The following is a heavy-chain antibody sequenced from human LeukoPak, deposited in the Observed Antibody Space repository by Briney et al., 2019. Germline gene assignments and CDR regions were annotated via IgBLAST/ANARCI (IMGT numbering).Heavy chain of an antibody. V-gene: IGHV4-59*01. Sequence: SETLSLTCTVSGGSISSYYWSWIRQPPGKGLEWIGYIYYSGSTNYNPSLKSRVTISVDTSKNQFSLKLGSVTAADTAVYYCAGEALNFTMGAFDIWGQGTMVTVSS. CDR2: IYYSGST. J-gene: IGHJ3*02. CDR1: GGSISSYY. CDR3: AGEALNFTMGAFDI. D-gene: IGHD3-10*01.